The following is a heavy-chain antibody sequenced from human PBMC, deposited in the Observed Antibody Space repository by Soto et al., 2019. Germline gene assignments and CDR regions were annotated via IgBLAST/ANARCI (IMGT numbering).Heavy chain of an antibody. CDR1: GFTFSSYA. J-gene: IGHJ6*02. CDR3: ARGQRSHYYYYGMDV. Sequence: PGGSLRLSCAASGFTFSSYAMHWVRQAPGKGLEYVSAISSNGGSTYYADSVKGRFTISRDNSKNTLYLQMGSLRAEDMAAYYCARGQRSHYYYYGMDVWGQGXTVTVYS. CDR2: ISSNGGST. V-gene: IGHV3-64*02. D-gene: IGHD1-1*01.